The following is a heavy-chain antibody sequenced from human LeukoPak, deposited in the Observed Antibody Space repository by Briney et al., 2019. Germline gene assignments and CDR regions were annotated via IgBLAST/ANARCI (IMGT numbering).Heavy chain of an antibody. D-gene: IGHD4-17*01. J-gene: IGHJ4*02. CDR2: ISNSGSSI. Sequence: PGGSLRLSCAASGFTFSDSYMTWIRQAPGKGLEWVSYISNSGSSIYYADSVKGRFTTSRDNAKSSLYLQMNSLRAEDTAVYYCASFLFPYGDYPYWGQGTLVTVSS. CDR3: ASFLFPYGDYPY. V-gene: IGHV3-11*04. CDR1: GFTFSDSY.